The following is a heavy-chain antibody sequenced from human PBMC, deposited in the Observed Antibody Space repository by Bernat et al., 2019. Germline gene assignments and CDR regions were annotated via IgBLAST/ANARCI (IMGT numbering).Heavy chain of an antibody. CDR1: GFTVSSNY. CDR2: IYSGGTT. Sequence: EVQLVESGGGLVQPGGSLRLPCAASGFTVSSNYISWVRQAPGKGLEGAAVIYSGGTTYYADSVKDRFTISRDNSKNTLFLQMHSLRADDTAVYFCARESPHRGSYTRYFDYWGQGTLVTVSS. J-gene: IGHJ4*03. CDR3: ARESPHRGSYTRYFDY. V-gene: IGHV3-66*01. D-gene: IGHD1-26*01.